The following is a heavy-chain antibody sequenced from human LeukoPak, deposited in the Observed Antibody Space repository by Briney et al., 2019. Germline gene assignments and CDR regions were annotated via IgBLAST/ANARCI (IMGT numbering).Heavy chain of an antibody. Sequence: GGSLRLSCAASGFTFSSYAMHWVRQAPDKGLEWVAVISYDGSNKYYADSVKGRFTISRDNSKNTLYLQMNSLRAEDTAVYYCAREVGIVVVTRWFDPWGQGTLVTVSS. J-gene: IGHJ5*02. V-gene: IGHV3-30-3*01. CDR3: AREVGIVVVTRWFDP. CDR1: GFTFSSYA. CDR2: ISYDGSNK. D-gene: IGHD3-22*01.